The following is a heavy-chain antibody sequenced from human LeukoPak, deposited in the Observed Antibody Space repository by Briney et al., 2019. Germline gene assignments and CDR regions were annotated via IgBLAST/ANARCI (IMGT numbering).Heavy chain of an antibody. V-gene: IGHV3-23*01. CDR1: GFTFSSYA. CDR3: ARIRFLEWLFTEVWFDP. Sequence: GGSLRLSCAASGFTFSSYAMSWVRQAPRKGLEWVSAISGSGGSTYYADSVKGRFTISRDNSKSTLYLQMSSLRAEDTAVYYCARIRFLEWLFTEVWFDPWGQGTLVTVSS. CDR2: ISGSGGST. D-gene: IGHD3-3*01. J-gene: IGHJ5*02.